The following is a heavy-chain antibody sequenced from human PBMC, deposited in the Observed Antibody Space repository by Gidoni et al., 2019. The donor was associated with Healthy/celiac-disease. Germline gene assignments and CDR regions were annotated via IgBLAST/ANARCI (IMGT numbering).Heavy chain of an antibody. CDR1: GFTFCSYA. Sequence: EVQLLESGGFLVQPGGSLTLSCAASGFTFCSYAMSWVRQVPGKRLEWVSAISGSGGSTYYAEAVKGRFTIARDNSKNKRYLQMNSMRAEETAVYYCAKDSEHEKILFYNWFDPWGQGTLVTVSS. D-gene: IGHD3-3*01. CDR3: AKDSEHEKILFYNWFDP. CDR2: ISGSGGST. J-gene: IGHJ5*02. V-gene: IGHV3-23*01.